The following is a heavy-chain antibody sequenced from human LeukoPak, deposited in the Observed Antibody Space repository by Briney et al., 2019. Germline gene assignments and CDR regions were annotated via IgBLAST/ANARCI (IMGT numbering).Heavy chain of an antibody. CDR2: ISGYNGNA. V-gene: IGHV1-18*01. CDR1: GYTFTTYG. Sequence: GASVKVSCKASGYTFTTYGISWVRQAPGQGLEWMGWISGYNGNANYAQKFQGGVTMTTDTSTTTAYMDVRSLRSDDTAVYYCARVGHRDEDLFDYWGQGTLVTVSS. CDR3: ARVGHRDEDLFDY. J-gene: IGHJ4*02. D-gene: IGHD5-24*01.